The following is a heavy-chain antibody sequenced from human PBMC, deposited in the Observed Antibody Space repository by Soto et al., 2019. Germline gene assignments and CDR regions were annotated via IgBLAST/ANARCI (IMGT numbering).Heavy chain of an antibody. Sequence: QAPLRQWGAGLLKPSETLSLECAVFGGSFSGYAWSWIRQAPGKGLEWIGEVDKDGSTDYNPSLKVRVTLSIDASKSQFSPRLTSVPAADTAVYYCARGRYWLQPFYWGQGTLVAVS. CDR1: GGSFSGYA. D-gene: IGHD5-12*01. V-gene: IGHV4-34*01. CDR2: VDKDGST. J-gene: IGHJ4*02. CDR3: ARGRYWLQPFY.